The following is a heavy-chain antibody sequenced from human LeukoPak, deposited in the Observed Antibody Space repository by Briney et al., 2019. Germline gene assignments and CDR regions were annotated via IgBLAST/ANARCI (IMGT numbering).Heavy chain of an antibody. CDR2: INHSGST. D-gene: IGHD2-15*01. CDR3: AREEDCSGGICYLGNAFDI. V-gene: IGHV4-34*01. CDR1: GGSFSDYY. Sequence: SETLSLTCAVYGGSFSDYYWSWVRQPPGKGLEWIGDINHSGSTNYNPSLKGRVTISVDTSKNQFSLKLSSVTAADTAVYYCAREEDCSGGICYLGNAFDIWGQGTMVTVSS. J-gene: IGHJ3*02.